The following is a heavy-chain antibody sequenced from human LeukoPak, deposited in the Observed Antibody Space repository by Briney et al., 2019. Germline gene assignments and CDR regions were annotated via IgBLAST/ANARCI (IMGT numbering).Heavy chain of an antibody. CDR1: GFTFNSYS. Sequence: GGSLRLSCAASGFTFNSYSMNWVRQAPGKGLERVSSISSSSSSIYYAVSVKGRFTISRDNAKNSLYLQMNSLRAEDTAVYYCARASGDIVETATMGSYWGQGTLVTVSS. CDR3: ARASGDIVETATMGSY. J-gene: IGHJ4*02. V-gene: IGHV3-21*01. D-gene: IGHD5-18*01. CDR2: ISSSSSSI.